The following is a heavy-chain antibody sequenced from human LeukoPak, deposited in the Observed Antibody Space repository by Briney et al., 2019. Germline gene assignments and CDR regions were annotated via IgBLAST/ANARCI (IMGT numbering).Heavy chain of an antibody. V-gene: IGHV4-59*13. CDR3: ARTFLGYYFYMDV. Sequence: PSETLPLTCTVSGGSTSSYYWSWIRQPPGKGLEWIGYIYYSGSTNYNPSLKSRVTISVDTSKNQFSLKLSSVTAADTAVYYCARTFLGYYFYMDVWGKGTTVTVSS. CDR2: IYYSGST. J-gene: IGHJ6*03. D-gene: IGHD3-3*02. CDR1: GGSTSSYY.